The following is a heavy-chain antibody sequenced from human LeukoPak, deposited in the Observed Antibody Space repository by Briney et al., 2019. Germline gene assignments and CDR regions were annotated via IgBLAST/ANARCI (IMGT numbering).Heavy chain of an antibody. V-gene: IGHV3-23*01. J-gene: IGHJ4*02. CDR3: AKSHRASSSWYVSFDY. D-gene: IGHD6-13*01. CDR2: ISGSGGST. Sequence: QPGGSLRLSCAASGFTFSSYAMSWVRQAPGKGLEWVSAISGSGGSTYYADSVKGRLTISRDNSKNTLYLQMNSLRTEDTAVYYCAKSHRASSSWYVSFDYWGQGTLVTVSS. CDR1: GFTFSSYA.